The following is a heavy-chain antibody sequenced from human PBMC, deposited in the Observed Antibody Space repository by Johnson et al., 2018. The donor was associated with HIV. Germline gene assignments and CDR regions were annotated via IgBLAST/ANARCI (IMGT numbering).Heavy chain of an antibody. Sequence: QVQLVESGGGVVQPGRSLRLSCAASGFTFRSYTVHWVRQAPGKGLEWVAVISYDGGNKYYADSVKGRFTISRDNSENTLYLQMNSLRAEDTAIYYCARMVGGEAFDIWGQGTMVTVSS. J-gene: IGHJ3*02. V-gene: IGHV3-30-3*01. CDR2: ISYDGGNK. CDR1: GFTFRSYT. D-gene: IGHD1-26*01. CDR3: ARMVGGEAFDI.